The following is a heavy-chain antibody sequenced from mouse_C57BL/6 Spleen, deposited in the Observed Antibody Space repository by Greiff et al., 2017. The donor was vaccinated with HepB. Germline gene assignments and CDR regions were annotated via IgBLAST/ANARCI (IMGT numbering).Heavy chain of an antibody. CDR3: AREGAYDYDLDY. CDR1: GYTFTDYY. V-gene: IGHV1-76*01. Sequence: VQLQQSGAELVRPGASVKLSCKASGYTFTDYYINWVKQRPGQGLEWIARIYPGSGNTYYNEKFKGKATLTAEKSSSTAYMQLSSLTSEDSAVYFCAREGAYDYDLDYWGQGTTLTVSS. J-gene: IGHJ2*01. D-gene: IGHD2-4*01. CDR2: IYPGSGNT.